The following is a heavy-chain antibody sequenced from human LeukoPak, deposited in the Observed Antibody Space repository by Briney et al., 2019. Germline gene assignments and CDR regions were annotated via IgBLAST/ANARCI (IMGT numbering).Heavy chain of an antibody. CDR1: GYTFTSYD. V-gene: IGHV1-8*01. Sequence: ASVKVSCKASGYTFTSYDINWVRQATGQGLEWMGWMNPNSGNTGYAQKFQGRVTMTRDMSTSTVYMELSSLRSEDTAVYYCARVSSSYDSSGYYYVGVAFDIWGQGTMVTVSS. CDR2: MNPNSGNT. CDR3: ARVSSSYDSSGYYYVGVAFDI. D-gene: IGHD3-22*01. J-gene: IGHJ3*02.